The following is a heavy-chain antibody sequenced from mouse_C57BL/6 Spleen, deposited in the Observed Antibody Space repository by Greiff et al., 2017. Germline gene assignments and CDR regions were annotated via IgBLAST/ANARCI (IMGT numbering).Heavy chain of an antibody. CDR1: GFTFSNYW. CDR3: SDLLYWFAY. J-gene: IGHJ3*01. D-gene: IGHD2-1*01. CDR2: IRLKSDNYAT. V-gene: IGHV6-3*01. Sequence: DVKLVESGGGLVQPGGSLKLSCVASGFTFSNYWMNWVRQSPEKGLEWVAQIRLKSDNYATHYAESVKGRFTISRDDSKCSVYLQMNNLRAEDTGVYYCSDLLYWFAYWGQGTLVTVSA.